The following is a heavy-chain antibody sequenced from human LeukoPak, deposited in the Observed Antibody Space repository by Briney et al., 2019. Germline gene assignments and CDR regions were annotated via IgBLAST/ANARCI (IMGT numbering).Heavy chain of an antibody. J-gene: IGHJ6*02. Sequence: ASVKVSCKASGYTFTSYGISWVRQAPGQGLEWMGWISAYNGNTNYAQKLQGRVTMTTDTSTSTAYMELRSLRSDDTAEYYCARNRLYDFWSGYVLNYYYGMDVWGQGTTVTVSS. V-gene: IGHV1-18*01. CDR2: ISAYNGNT. CDR3: ARNRLYDFWSGYVLNYYYGMDV. CDR1: GYTFTSYG. D-gene: IGHD3-3*01.